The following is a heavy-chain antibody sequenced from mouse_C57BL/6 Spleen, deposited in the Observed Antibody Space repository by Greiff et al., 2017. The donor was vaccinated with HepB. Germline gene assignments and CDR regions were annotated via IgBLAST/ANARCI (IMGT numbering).Heavy chain of an antibody. Sequence: EVQLQQSGAELVRPGASVKLSCTASGFNIKDDYMHWVKQRPEQGLEWIGWIDPENGDTEYASKFQGKATITADTSSNTAYLQLSSLTSEDTAVYYCTVTMITEKVYFDYWGQGTTLTVSS. D-gene: IGHD2-4*01. V-gene: IGHV14-4*01. CDR1: GFNIKDDY. CDR2: IDPENGDT. CDR3: TVTMITEKVYFDY. J-gene: IGHJ2*01.